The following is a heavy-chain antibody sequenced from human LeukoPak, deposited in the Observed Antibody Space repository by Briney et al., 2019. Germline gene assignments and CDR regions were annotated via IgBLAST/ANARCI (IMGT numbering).Heavy chain of an antibody. CDR2: IKQDGSEK. J-gene: IGHJ6*03. CDR3: ARAGSYYMTYYYMDV. Sequence: GGSLRLSCAASGFTFSSYEMNWVRQAPGKGPEWVANIKQDGSEKNYVDSVKGRFTISRDNTKNSLYLQLNSLRAEDTAIYYCARAGSYYMTYYYMDVWGKGTTVTVSS. V-gene: IGHV3-7*01. CDR1: GFTFSSYE. D-gene: IGHD1-26*01.